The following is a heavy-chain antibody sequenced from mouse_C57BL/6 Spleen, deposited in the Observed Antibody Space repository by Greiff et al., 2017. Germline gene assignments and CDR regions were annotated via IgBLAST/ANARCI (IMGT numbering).Heavy chain of an antibody. CDR3: ASGSSPHWYFDV. D-gene: IGHD1-1*01. CDR1: GYTFTNYW. J-gene: IGHJ1*03. V-gene: IGHV1-63*01. CDR2: IYPGGGYT. Sequence: VHLVESGAELVRPGTSVKMSCKASGYTFTNYWIGWAKQRPGHGLEWIGDIYPGGGYTNYNEKFKGKATLTADKSSSTAYMQFSSLTSEDSAIYYCASGSSPHWYFDVWGTGTTVTVSS.